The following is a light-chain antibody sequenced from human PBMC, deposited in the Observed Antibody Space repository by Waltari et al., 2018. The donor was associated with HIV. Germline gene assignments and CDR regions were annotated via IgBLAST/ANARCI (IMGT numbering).Light chain of an antibody. CDR2: QDS. Sequence: SYELTQPPSVSVSPGQTASITCSGDKLGDKYACWYQQKPGQSPVLVIYQDSKRHSGIPERLPGSNSGNTATLTISGTQAMDEADYYCQAWDSSTAVFGGGTKLTVL. CDR1: KLGDKY. J-gene: IGLJ3*02. V-gene: IGLV3-1*01. CDR3: QAWDSSTAV.